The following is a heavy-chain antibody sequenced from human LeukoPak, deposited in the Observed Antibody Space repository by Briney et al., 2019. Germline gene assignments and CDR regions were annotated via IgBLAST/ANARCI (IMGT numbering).Heavy chain of an antibody. CDR1: GFTFSNYG. CDR2: IRYDGSTK. Sequence: PGRTLTLSCAASGFTFSNYGVHWVRQAPGKGLEWVAVIRYDGSTKYYADSVKGRFTISRDNSKNTVYLEMNSLRAEDTAVYYCARAYSRESGYYFVFENWGQGTLVTVSS. CDR3: ARAYSRESGYYFVFEN. D-gene: IGHD5-12*01. J-gene: IGHJ4*02. V-gene: IGHV3-33*01.